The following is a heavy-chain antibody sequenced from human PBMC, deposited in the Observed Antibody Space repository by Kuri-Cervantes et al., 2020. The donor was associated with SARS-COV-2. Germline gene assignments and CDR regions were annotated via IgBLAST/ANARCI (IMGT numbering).Heavy chain of an antibody. V-gene: IGHV1-2*04. D-gene: IGHD6-13*01. CDR3: ARGKQQPVRAYYYGMDV. J-gene: IGHJ6*02. CDR2: INPNSGGT. Sequence: ASVKVSCKASGYTFTGYYMHWVRQAPGQGLEWMGWINPNSGGTNYAQKFQGWVTMTRDTSISTAYMELRSLRSDDTAVYYCARGKQQPVRAYYYGMDVWGQGTTVTVSS. CDR1: GYTFTGYY.